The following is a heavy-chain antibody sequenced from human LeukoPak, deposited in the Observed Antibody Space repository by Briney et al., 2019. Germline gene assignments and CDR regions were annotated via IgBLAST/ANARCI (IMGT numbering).Heavy chain of an antibody. CDR2: ISDSVDYT. CDR3: AKDTSIGKYCTSGVCSPFDY. CDR1: GFTLSSYT. V-gene: IGHV3-23*01. J-gene: IGHJ4*02. D-gene: IGHD2-8*01. Sequence: PGGSLRLSCAGSGFTLSSYTMSWVRQAPGKGLEWVSAISDSVDYTYYAHSVKGRFTISRDNSKNTLYLHVNSLRAEDTAVYYCAKDTSIGKYCTSGVCSPFDYWGQGTLVTVSS.